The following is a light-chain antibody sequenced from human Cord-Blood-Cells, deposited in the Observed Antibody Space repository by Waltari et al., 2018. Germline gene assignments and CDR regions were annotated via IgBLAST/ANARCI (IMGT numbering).Light chain of an antibody. CDR2: WAS. CDR1: QSVLYSSNNTNY. J-gene: IGKJ3*01. V-gene: IGKV4-1*01. Sequence: DIVMTQSPDSLAVSLGERATINCTSSQSVLYSSNNTNYLAWYQQKPGQPPKLLIYWASTRESGVPDRFSGSGSGTDFTLTISSLQAEDVAVYYCQQYYSTPLFTFGPGTKVDIK. CDR3: QQYYSTPLFT.